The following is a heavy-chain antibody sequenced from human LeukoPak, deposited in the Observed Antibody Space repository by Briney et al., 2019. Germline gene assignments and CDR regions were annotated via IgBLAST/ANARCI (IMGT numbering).Heavy chain of an antibody. CDR2: FDPEDGET. V-gene: IGHV1-24*01. Sequence: ASVKVSCKVSGYTLTELSMHWVRQAPGKGLEWMGGFDPEDGETIYAQKFQGRVTMTEDTSTDTAYMELSSLRPEDTAVYYCATTIFGVEAWFDPWGQGTLVTVSS. D-gene: IGHD3-3*01. CDR1: GYTLTELS. CDR3: ATTIFGVEAWFDP. J-gene: IGHJ5*02.